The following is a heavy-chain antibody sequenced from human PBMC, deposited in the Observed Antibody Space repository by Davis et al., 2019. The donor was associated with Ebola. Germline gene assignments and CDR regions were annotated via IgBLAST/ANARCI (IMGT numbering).Heavy chain of an antibody. CDR3: AKVATSTDYCGSSGYYQRHYFDY. D-gene: IGHD3-22*01. CDR1: GFTFSSYA. V-gene: IGHV3-23*01. J-gene: IGHJ4*02. CDR2: IRDRGVHT. Sequence: GESLKIPCVVPGFTFSSYAMTWVRQVPGKGLEWVASIRDRGVHTHSVDPVRGRFNISRDNPRNTLYLQMNNLSAEDTAVYYCAKVATSTDYCGSSGYYQRHYFDYWGQGTLVSVSS.